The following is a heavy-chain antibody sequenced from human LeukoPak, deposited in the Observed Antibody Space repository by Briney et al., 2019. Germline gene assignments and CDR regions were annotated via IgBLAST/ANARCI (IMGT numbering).Heavy chain of an antibody. CDR2: IRYDGNNK. Sequence: GGSLRLSCAASGFTFRSYGMHWVRQAPGKGLEWVAFIRYDGNNKYYADSVKGRFTIFRDNSRNTLYLQMGSLRAEDMAVYYCARVGPYGDYYFDYWGQGTLVTVSS. V-gene: IGHV3-30*02. D-gene: IGHD4-17*01. J-gene: IGHJ4*02. CDR1: GFTFRSYG. CDR3: ARVGPYGDYYFDY.